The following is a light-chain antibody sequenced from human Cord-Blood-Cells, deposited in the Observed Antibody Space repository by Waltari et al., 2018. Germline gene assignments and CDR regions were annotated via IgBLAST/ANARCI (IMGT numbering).Light chain of an antibody. CDR2: GAS. V-gene: IGKV3-15*01. CDR3: QQYNNWPCT. CDR1: QSVSIN. J-gene: IGKJ3*01. Sequence: IVITQPPAPLSVPPGERAPLSFRASQSVSINLAWYQEKPGQAPRLLIYGASTRATGIPARFSGSGSGTEFTLTISSLQSEDFAVYYCQQYNNWPCTFGPGTKVDIK.